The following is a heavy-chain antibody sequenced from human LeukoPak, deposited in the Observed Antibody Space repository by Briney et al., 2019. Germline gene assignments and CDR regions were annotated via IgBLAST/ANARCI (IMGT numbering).Heavy chain of an antibody. V-gene: IGHV5-51*01. D-gene: IGHD5-18*01. CDR3: ASYKVGGYSYGSEY. CDR2: IYPADSDT. CDR1: GYNFASLW. Sequence: GESLKISCEASGYNFASLWIGWVRQMPGKGLEWMGIIYPADSDTRYSPSFQGQVTISADKSISTAYLHWSSLKASDTAIYYCASYKVGGYSYGSEYWGQGTLVTVSS. J-gene: IGHJ4*02.